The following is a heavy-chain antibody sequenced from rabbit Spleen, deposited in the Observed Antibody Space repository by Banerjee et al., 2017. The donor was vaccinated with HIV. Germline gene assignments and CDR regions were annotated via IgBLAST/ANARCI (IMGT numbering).Heavy chain of an antibody. CDR3: ARNYVNAFDP. D-gene: IGHD1-1*01. CDR1: GFDLSSYG. J-gene: IGHJ2*01. Sequence: EESGGGLVQPGGSLKLSCKASGFDLSSYGVSWVRQAPGKGMEWIGYIYPVFGFTNYANSVKGRFTISRDNAQNTVFLQMTSLTAADTATYFCARNYVNAFDPWGPGTLVTVS. V-gene: IGHV1S47*01. CDR2: IYPVFGFT.